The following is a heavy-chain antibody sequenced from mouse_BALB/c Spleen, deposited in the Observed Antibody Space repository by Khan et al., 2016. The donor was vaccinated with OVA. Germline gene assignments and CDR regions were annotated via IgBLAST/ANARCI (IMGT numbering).Heavy chain of an antibody. CDR1: GFTFSSYG. J-gene: IGHJ2*01. CDR3: ATSYFCGYYFDY. V-gene: IGHV5-17*02. D-gene: IGHD1-1*01. CDR2: ISGDSNTI. Sequence: EVMLVESGGGLVQPGGSRKLSCVASGFTFSSYGMHWVRQAPEKGLEWVAYISGDSNTIYSADTVKGRFTISRDNTKTTLYLQMTSLMSEDTARYVCATSYFCGYYFDYWGPGTTLTVSS.